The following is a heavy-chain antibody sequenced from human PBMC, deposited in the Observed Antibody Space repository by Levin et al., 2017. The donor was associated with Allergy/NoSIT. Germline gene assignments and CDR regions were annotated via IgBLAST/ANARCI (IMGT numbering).Heavy chain of an antibody. Sequence: GSLRLSCTVSGCSISSSSYYWVWIRPPPGMGLVWIGSIYYSSSTYDNSSLKSRVTISVDTSKKQCSLKLSSVAAADTAVYYCARHTYSSNWYGPCDYWGQGTLVTVSS. CDR2: IYYSSST. CDR1: GCSISSSSYY. J-gene: IGHJ4*02. D-gene: IGHD6-13*01. V-gene: IGHV4-39*01. CDR3: ARHTYSSNWYGPCDY.